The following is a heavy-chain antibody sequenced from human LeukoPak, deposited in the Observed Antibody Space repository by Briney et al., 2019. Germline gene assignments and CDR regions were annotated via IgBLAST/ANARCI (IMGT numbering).Heavy chain of an antibody. D-gene: IGHD2-2*01. CDR3: AKDSCSSTSCYLVGPEYFDY. CDR2: ISGSGGST. V-gene: IGHV3-23*01. CDR1: GFTFSSYA. Sequence: PGGSLRLSCAASGFTFSSYAMSWVRQAPGKGLEWVSAISGSGGSTYYADSVKGRFTISRDNSKNTLYLQMNSLRAEDTAVYHCAKDSCSSTSCYLVGPEYFDYWGQGTLVTVSS. J-gene: IGHJ4*02.